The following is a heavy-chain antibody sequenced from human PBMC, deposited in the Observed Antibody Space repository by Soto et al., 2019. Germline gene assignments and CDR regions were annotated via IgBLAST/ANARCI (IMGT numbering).Heavy chain of an antibody. J-gene: IGHJ4*02. V-gene: IGHV3-21*01. CDR3: ARDREDYGDYEGTLY. D-gene: IGHD4-17*01. CDR2: ISSSSSYI. CDR1: GFTFSSYS. Sequence: EVQLVESGGGLVKPGGSLRLSCAASGFTFSSYSMNWVRQAPGTGLEWVSSISSSSSYIYYADSVKGRFTISRDNAKNSLYLQMNSLRAEDTAVYYCARDREDYGDYEGTLYWGQGTLVTVSS.